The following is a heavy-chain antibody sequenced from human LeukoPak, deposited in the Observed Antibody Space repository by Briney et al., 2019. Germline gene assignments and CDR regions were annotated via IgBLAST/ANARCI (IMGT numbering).Heavy chain of an antibody. J-gene: IGHJ6*02. CDR3: ASAIGITIFGVAYYYYGMDV. V-gene: IGHV1-46*01. CDR2: INPSGGST. D-gene: IGHD3-3*01. CDR1: GYTFTSYY. Sequence: GASVKVSCKASGYTFTSYYMHWVRQAPGQGLEWMGIINPSGGSTSYAQKFQSRVTTTRDTSTSAVYMELSSLRSEDTAVYYCASAIGITIFGVAYYYYGMDVWGQGTTVTVSS.